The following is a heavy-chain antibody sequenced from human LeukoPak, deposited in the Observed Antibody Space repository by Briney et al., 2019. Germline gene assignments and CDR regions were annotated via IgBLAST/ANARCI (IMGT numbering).Heavy chain of an antibody. D-gene: IGHD6-19*01. Sequence: PSETLSLTCTVSGGSISSGGYSWSWIRQPPGKGLEWIGYIYYSGSTYYNPSLKSRVTISVDTSKNQFSLKLSSVTAADTAVYYCASSKFSSGVFFQSAGAFDIWGQGTMVTVSS. CDR2: IYYSGST. CDR1: GGSISSGGYS. V-gene: IGHV4-30-4*07. J-gene: IGHJ3*02. CDR3: ASSKFSSGVFFQSAGAFDI.